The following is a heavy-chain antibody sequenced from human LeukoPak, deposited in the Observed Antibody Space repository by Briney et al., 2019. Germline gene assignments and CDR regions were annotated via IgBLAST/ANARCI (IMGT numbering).Heavy chain of an antibody. V-gene: IGHV4-59*08. Sequence: SETLSLTCTVSGGSISFHFWSWIRQPPGKGLEWIGSMYYSGSANYNPSLKSRVTISVDTSKNQFSLILSSVTAADTAVYYCARHGPANNNYDSLDVWGQGATVTVSS. CDR3: ARHGPANNNYDSLDV. CDR1: GGSISFHF. CDR2: MYYSGSA. D-gene: IGHD1/OR15-1a*01. J-gene: IGHJ6*02.